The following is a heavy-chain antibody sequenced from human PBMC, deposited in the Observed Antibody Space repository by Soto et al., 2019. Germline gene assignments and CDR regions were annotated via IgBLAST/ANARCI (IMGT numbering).Heavy chain of an antibody. Sequence: GGSLRLSCVASGFIVSSNQMSWVRQAPGKGLEWVSVIYSGHTTYYADSVEGRFTISRDDSKNTLYLQMNSLRAEATAAYYCVRWPSDHKLRLVVWPYGDYWGQGALVTVSS. D-gene: IGHD3-3*01. J-gene: IGHJ4*02. CDR3: VRWPSDHKLRLVVWPYGDY. CDR2: IYSGHTT. V-gene: IGHV3-53*01. CDR1: GFIVSSNQ.